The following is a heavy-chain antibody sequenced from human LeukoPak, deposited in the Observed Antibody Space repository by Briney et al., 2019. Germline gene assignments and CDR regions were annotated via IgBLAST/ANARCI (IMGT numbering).Heavy chain of an antibody. CDR2: INHSGST. CDR1: GGSFSGYY. D-gene: IGHD3-22*01. CDR3: ARLPGSSGYYFSYYYGMDV. J-gene: IGHJ6*02. V-gene: IGHV4-34*01. Sequence: SETLSLTCAVYGGSFSGYYWSWIRQPPGKGLEWIGEINHSGSTNYNPSLKSRVTISVDTSKNQFSLKLSSVTAADTAVYYCARLPGSSGYYFSYYYGMDVWGQGTTVTVSS.